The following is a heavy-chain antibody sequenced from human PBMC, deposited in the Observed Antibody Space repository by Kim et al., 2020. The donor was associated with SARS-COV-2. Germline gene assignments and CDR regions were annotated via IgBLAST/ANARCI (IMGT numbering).Heavy chain of an antibody. D-gene: IGHD3-22*01. CDR2: ISAYNGNT. CDR1: GYTFTSYG. J-gene: IGHJ4*02. V-gene: IGHV1-18*01. Sequence: ASVKVSCKASGYTFTSYGISWVRQAPGQGLEWMGWISAYNGNTNYAQKLQGRVTMTTDTSTSTAYMELRSLRSDDTAVYYCARGTRIYYYDSSGYPIYWGQGTLVTVSS. CDR3: ARGTRIYYYDSSGYPIY.